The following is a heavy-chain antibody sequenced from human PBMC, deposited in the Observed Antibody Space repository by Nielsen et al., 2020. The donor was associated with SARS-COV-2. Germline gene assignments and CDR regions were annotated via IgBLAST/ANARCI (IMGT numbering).Heavy chain of an antibody. V-gene: IGHV3-48*01. J-gene: IGHJ3*02. CDR2: ISSSSSTI. D-gene: IGHD5-18*01. CDR3: ARAVLRIQLWFDAFDI. CDR1: GFTFSSYS. Sequence: GESLKISCAASGFTFSSYSMNWVRQAPGKGLEWVSYISSSSSTIYYADSVKGRFTISRENAKNSMYLQMNSLRAEDTAVYYCARAVLRIQLWFDAFDIWGQGTMVTVSS.